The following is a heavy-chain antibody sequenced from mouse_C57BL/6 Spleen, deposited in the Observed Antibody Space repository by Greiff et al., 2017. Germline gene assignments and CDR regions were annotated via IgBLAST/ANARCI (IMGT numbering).Heavy chain of an antibody. J-gene: IGHJ3*01. V-gene: IGHV1-81*01. CDR3: AIAPYYDSFAY. CDR2: IYPRSGST. CDR1: GYTFTSYG. D-gene: IGHD2-10*01. Sequence: QVQLQQSGAELARPGASVKLSCKASGYTFTSYGLSWVKQSTGQGLEWIGEIYPRSGSTYYNEKFKGKATLTAAKSSSTAYMALSSLTSESSAVSFCAIAPYYDSFAYWGQGTLVTVSA.